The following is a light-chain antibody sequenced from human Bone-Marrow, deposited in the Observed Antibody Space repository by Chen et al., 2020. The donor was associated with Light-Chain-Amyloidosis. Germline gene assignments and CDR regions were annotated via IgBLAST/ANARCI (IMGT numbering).Light chain of an antibody. V-gene: IGLV3-21*02. CDR3: QVWDRSSDRPV. CDR1: NIGSTS. CDR2: DDS. Sequence: SYVLTQPSSVSVAPVQTATIACGGNNIGSTSVHWYQQTPGQAPLLFVYDDSDRPSGIPERLSGSNSGNTATLTISRVEAGDEADYYCQVWDRSSDRPVFGGGTKLTVL. J-gene: IGLJ3*02.